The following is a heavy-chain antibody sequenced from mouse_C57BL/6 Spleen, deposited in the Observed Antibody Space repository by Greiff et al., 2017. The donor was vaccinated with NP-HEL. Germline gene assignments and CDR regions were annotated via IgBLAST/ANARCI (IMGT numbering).Heavy chain of an antibody. CDR1: GYTFTSYW. D-gene: IGHD2-4*01. Sequence: QVQLKQPGAELVKPGASVKLSCKASGYTFTSYWMHWVKQRPGRGLEWIGRIDPNSGGTKYNEKFKSKATLTVDKPSSTAYMQLSSLTSEDSAVYYCALYDYDDAMDYWGQGTSVTVSS. V-gene: IGHV1-72*01. CDR3: ALYDYDDAMDY. J-gene: IGHJ4*01. CDR2: IDPNSGGT.